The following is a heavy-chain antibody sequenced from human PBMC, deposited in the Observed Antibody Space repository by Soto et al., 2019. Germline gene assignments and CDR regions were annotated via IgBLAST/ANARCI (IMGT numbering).Heavy chain of an antibody. D-gene: IGHD6-25*01. Sequence: QVHLQESGPGLVAPSGTLSLTCTLSGGSVRAPDWWNWVRQSPDKGLAWIAEVHISEHSNYNPSLMSRVSVSIDSSKNHFYLNVNSVTAADTAIYYCARVRQGCSANNGYFDPWGQGTQVTISS. CDR1: GGSVRAPDW. CDR3: ARVRQGCSANNGYFDP. CDR2: VHISEHS. V-gene: IGHV4-4*02. J-gene: IGHJ5*01.